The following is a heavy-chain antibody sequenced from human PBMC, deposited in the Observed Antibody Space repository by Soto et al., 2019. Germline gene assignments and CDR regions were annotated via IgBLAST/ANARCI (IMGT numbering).Heavy chain of an antibody. CDR3: ARDSATVASYYFDY. CDR2: IGAYNGNT. V-gene: IGHV1-18*01. J-gene: IGHJ4*02. CDR1: GYTFTTDG. D-gene: IGHD4-17*01. Sequence: ASVKVSCKASGYTFTTDGITWVRQAPGQGLEWMGWIGAYNGNTNYAQKFQGRVTMTTDTSTTTAYLEPRSLRSDDTAVYYCARDSATVASYYFDYWGQGTLVPVSS.